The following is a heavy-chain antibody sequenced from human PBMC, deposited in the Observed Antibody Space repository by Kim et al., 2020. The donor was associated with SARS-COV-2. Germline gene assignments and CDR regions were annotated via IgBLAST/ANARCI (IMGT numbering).Heavy chain of an antibody. V-gene: IGHV3-30*04. J-gene: IGHJ3*02. D-gene: IGHD4-17*01. CDR3: ATSDDYGDYWGAFDI. CDR2: ISYDGSNK. Sequence: GGSLRLSCAASGFTFSSYAMHWVRQAPGKGLEWVAVISYDGSNKYYADSVKGRFTISRDNSKNTLYLQMNSLRAEDTAVYYCATSDDYGDYWGAFDIWGQGTMVTVSS. CDR1: GFTFSSYA.